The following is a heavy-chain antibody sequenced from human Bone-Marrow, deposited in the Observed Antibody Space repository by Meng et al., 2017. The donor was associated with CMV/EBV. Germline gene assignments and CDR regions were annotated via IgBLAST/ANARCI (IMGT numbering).Heavy chain of an antibody. CDR1: GFTFSGYT. V-gene: IGHV3-48*04. Sequence: SLRLSCVASGFTFSGYTMNWVRQAPGKGLEWVSYISSNSDTIYYADSVRGRFTISRDNAKNSLYLQMSSLRAEDTAVYFCASNLPAADYWGQGTLVTVSS. CDR2: ISSNSDTI. D-gene: IGHD2-2*01. J-gene: IGHJ4*02. CDR3: ASNLPAADY.